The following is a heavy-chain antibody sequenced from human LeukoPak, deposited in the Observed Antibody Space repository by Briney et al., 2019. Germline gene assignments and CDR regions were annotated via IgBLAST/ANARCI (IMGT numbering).Heavy chain of an antibody. J-gene: IGHJ4*02. CDR3: ARAAMVRGVDYFDY. D-gene: IGHD3-10*01. Sequence: TGGSLRLSCAASGFTFSSYSMTWVREAPGKGLEWVSVISGSATSTYYADSVKGRFTISRDNSKNTLYLQVNSLRAGDTAVYYCARAAMVRGVDYFDYWGQGTLVTVSS. CDR1: GFTFSSYS. CDR2: ISGSATST. V-gene: IGHV3-23*01.